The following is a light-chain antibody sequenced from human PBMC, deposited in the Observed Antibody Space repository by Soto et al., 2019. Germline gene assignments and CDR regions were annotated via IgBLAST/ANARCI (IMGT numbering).Light chain of an antibody. V-gene: IGLV2-14*01. J-gene: IGLJ2*01. Sequence: QSALTQPASVSGSPGQSLTISCTGTSNDVGGYKYVSWYQKKPGKVPKLIIYEVSNRPSGVSDRFSASKSGNTASLTISGLQPEDEAEYYCSSYANARSIVFGGGTKLTVL. CDR3: SSYANARSIV. CDR2: EVS. CDR1: SNDVGGYKY.